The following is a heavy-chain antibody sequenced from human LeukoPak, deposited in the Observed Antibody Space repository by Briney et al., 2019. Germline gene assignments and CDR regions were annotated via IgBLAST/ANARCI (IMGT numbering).Heavy chain of an antibody. CDR3: ARATIQLWGQVTADFDY. V-gene: IGHV4-30-2*01. D-gene: IGHD5-18*01. CDR1: GGSLSSGGYS. J-gene: IGHJ4*02. Sequence: SQTLSLTCAVSGGSLSSGGYSWRWIRQPPGKGLEWIGYIYHSGSTYYNPSLKSRVTISVDRSKNQFSLKLSSVTAADTAVDYCARATIQLWGQVTADFDYWGQGNLVTVSS. CDR2: IYHSGST.